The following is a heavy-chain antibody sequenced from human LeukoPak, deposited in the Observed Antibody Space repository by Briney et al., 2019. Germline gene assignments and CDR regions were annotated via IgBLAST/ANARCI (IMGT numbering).Heavy chain of an antibody. Sequence: GGSLRLSCAASGFTFSKSWMSWVRQAPGQGLEWVAAIQDDGSVKDYVDSVKGRFTISRDNAKNSLYLQMNSLRAEDTAVYYCATYTNGVAGDVWGQGTTVSVSS. CDR2: IQDDGSVK. CDR1: GFTFSKSW. CDR3: ATYTNGVAGDV. V-gene: IGHV3-7*01. D-gene: IGHD6-25*01. J-gene: IGHJ6*02.